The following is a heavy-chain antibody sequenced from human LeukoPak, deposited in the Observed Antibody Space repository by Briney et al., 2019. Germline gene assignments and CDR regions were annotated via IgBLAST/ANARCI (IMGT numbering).Heavy chain of an antibody. Sequence: GGSLRLSCAASGFTFSRYDIHWVRQAAGKGLEWVSAIGSTGITYYPDSVKGRFTISRDDAKTSVYLEMNSLRAEDTAVYFCARDRRDAYNFYFYGMDVWGQGTTVTVSS. V-gene: IGHV3-13*01. CDR3: ARDRRDAYNFYFYGMDV. J-gene: IGHJ6*02. D-gene: IGHD5-24*01. CDR1: GFTFSRYD. CDR2: IGSTGIT.